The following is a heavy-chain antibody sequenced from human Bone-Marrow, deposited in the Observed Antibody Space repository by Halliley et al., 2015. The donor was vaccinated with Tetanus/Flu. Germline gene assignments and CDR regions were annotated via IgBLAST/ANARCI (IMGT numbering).Heavy chain of an antibody. Sequence: TLSLTCTVSGGSISSNYWSWIRQPPGKRLEWIGYIHYSGSTDHNPSLKSRVTISVDTSKNQISLKVTSVTAADTAVYYCARAIVVLTANYFDYWGQGTLVTVSS. D-gene: IGHD2-21*02. CDR2: IHYSGST. CDR3: ARAIVVLTANYFDY. V-gene: IGHV4-59*12. CDR1: GGSISSNY. J-gene: IGHJ4*02.